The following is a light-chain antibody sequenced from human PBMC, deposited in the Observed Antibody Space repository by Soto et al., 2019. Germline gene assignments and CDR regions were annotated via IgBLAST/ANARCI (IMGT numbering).Light chain of an antibody. CDR1: SSDVGSYNY. J-gene: IGLJ1*01. CDR3: CSYTSSITYV. Sequence: QSALTQPASVSGSPGQSITISCTGSSSDVGSYNYVSWYQQHPGKAPKLIIYEVRNRPSGVSNRFSGSKSGNTASLTISGLQAEDEADYYCCSYTSSITYVFGTGTKLTVL. V-gene: IGLV2-14*01. CDR2: EVR.